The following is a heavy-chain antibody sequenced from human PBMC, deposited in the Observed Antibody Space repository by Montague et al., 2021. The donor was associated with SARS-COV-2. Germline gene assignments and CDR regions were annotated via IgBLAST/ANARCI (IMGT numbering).Heavy chain of an antibody. CDR1: GDSVSGSDHY. CDR2: VYYSGYT. CDR3: ARRRLREDYFDF. Sequence: SETLSLTCTVPGDSVSGSDHYWGWIRQPPGKGLEWLGIVYYSGYTYYNPSVKGRVTISIDASKNQFSLKLNSLTATDTAIYHCARRRLREDYFDFWGQGTLLTVSS. J-gene: IGHJ4*02. D-gene: IGHD4-17*01. V-gene: IGHV4-39*01.